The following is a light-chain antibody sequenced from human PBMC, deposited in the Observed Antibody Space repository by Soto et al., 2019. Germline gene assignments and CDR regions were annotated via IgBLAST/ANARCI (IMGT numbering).Light chain of an antibody. CDR1: SSSIGSNS. V-gene: IGLV1-47*01. CDR3: AAWDDSLSGPVL. Sequence: QSVLTQPPSASGTPGQRVTISCSGSSSSIGSNSVYWYQQLPGTAPKLLIYRNDQRPSGVPDRFSGSKSSTSASLAISGLRSEDEADYYCAAWDDSLSGPVLFGGGTKVTVL. J-gene: IGLJ2*01. CDR2: RND.